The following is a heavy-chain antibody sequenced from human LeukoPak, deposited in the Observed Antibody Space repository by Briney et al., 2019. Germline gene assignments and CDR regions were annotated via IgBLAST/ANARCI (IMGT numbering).Heavy chain of an antibody. D-gene: IGHD2-2*01. V-gene: IGHV1-18*01. CDR3: ARGPPSRCSSTSCAKLEYY. J-gene: IGHJ4*02. CDR1: GYTFTSYG. CDR2: ISAYNGNT. Sequence: ASVKLSCKASGYTFTSYGISWVRQAPGQRLEWRGWISAYNGNTNYAQKLQGRVTMTTDPSTSTAYMELRSLRSDDTGVYYCARGPPSRCSSTSCAKLEYYWAGGPLVSVP.